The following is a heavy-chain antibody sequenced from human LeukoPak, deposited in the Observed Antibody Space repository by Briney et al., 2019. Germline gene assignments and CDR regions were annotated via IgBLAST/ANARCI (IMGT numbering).Heavy chain of an antibody. CDR3: AKGGGWYYYFDY. J-gene: IGHJ4*02. V-gene: IGHV3-30*18. CDR1: GFTFSSYG. CDR2: ISYDGSNK. D-gene: IGHD6-19*01. Sequence: PGRSLRLSCVVSGFTFSSYGMHWVRQAPGKGLEWVAVISYDGSNKYYADSVKGRFTISRDNSKNTLYLQMNSLRAEDTAVYYCAKGGGWYYYFDYWGQGTLVTVSS.